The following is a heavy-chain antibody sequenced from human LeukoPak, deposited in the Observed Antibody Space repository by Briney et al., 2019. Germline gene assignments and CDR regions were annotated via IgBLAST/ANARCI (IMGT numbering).Heavy chain of an antibody. Sequence: PGGSLRLSCAASGFTFSSYAMHWVRQAPGKGLEYVSAISSNGGSTYYANSVRGRFTIPRDNSKNTLYLQMNSLRAEDTAVYYCARDKTYYDSSAQLNYYFDYWGQGTLVTVSS. D-gene: IGHD3-22*01. CDR3: ARDKTYYDSSAQLNYYFDY. V-gene: IGHV3-64*01. J-gene: IGHJ4*02. CDR2: ISSNGGST. CDR1: GFTFSSYA.